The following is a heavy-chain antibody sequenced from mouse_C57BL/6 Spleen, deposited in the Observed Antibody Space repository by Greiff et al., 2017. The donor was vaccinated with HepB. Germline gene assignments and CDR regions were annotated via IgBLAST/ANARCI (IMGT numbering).Heavy chain of an antibody. D-gene: IGHD2-4*01. J-gene: IGHJ3*01. CDR3: DRYDYDGGFAY. Sequence: EVQLQQSGAELVKPGASVKLSCTASGFNIKDYYMHWVKQRTEQGLEWIGRIDPEDGETKYDPKFQGKATITADTSSNTAYLQLSSQTSEDIAVYYSDRYDYDGGFAYWGQGTLVTVSA. CDR2: IDPEDGET. CDR1: GFNIKDYY. V-gene: IGHV14-2*01.